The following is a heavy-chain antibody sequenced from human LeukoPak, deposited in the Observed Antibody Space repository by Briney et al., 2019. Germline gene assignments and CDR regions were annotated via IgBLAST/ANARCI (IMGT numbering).Heavy chain of an antibody. V-gene: IGHV1-69*13. CDR1: GGTFSSYA. Sequence: SVKVSCKASGGTFSSYAISWVRQAPGQGLEWMGGIIPIFGTANYAQKFQGRVTITADESTSTAYMELSSLRSEDTAVYYCADNTGNNGYAFDIWGQGTMVTVSS. D-gene: IGHD1/OR15-1a*01. J-gene: IGHJ3*02. CDR3: ADNTGNNGYAFDI. CDR2: IIPIFGTA.